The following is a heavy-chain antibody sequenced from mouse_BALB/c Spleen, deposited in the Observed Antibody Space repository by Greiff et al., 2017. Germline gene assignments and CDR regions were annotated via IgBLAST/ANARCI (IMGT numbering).Heavy chain of an antibody. Sequence: VQLQQSGPELVKPGASVKMSCKASGYTFTSYVMHWVKQKPGQGLEWIGYINPYNDGTKYNEKFKGKATLTSDKSSSTAYMELSSLTSEDSAVYYCAREGLRLQVYFDYWGQGTTLTVSS. CDR3: AREGLRLQVYFDY. D-gene: IGHD1-2*01. J-gene: IGHJ2*01. V-gene: IGHV1-14*01. CDR2: INPYNDGT. CDR1: GYTFTSYV.